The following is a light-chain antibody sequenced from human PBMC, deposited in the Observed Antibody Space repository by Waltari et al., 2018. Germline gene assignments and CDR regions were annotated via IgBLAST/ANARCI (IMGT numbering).Light chain of an antibody. J-gene: IGKJ4*01. CDR1: QDIRSH. V-gene: IGKV1-17*01. CDR3: QHATSYPLT. Sequence: DIQMSQSTSSLSASVGDRVTITCRASQDIRSHLNWYQQRPGKAPKLLIYYANALASGVPSRFSGTGSGTEFTFTISSLQPEDSATYYCQHATSYPLTFGGGTKVEIK. CDR2: YAN.